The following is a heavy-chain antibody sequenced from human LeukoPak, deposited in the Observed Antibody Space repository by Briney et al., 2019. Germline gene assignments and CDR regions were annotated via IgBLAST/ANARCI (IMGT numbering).Heavy chain of an antibody. CDR3: ARGSEHLDNWFDP. V-gene: IGHV3-23*01. Sequence: PGGSLRLSCAASGLTFSNYAMSWVRQAPGKGLEWVSHISGSGGDTYYADSVKGRFTISRDNAKNLVSLQMSSLRDEDTAMYYCARGSEHLDNWFDPWGQGTLVTVSS. CDR1: GLTFSNYA. D-gene: IGHD1-14*01. CDR2: ISGSGGDT. J-gene: IGHJ5*02.